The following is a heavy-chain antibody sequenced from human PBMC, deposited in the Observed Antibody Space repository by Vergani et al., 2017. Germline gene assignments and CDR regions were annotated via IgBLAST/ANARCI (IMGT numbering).Heavy chain of an antibody. Sequence: QVQLQESGPGLVKPSQTLSLTCTVSGGSISSGGYYWSWFRQHPGKGLEWIGYIYYSGSTYYNPSLKSRVTISVDTSKNQFSLKLSSVTAADTAVYYCARGLAAAGSNYYYGMDVWGQGTTVTVSS. CDR3: ARGLAAAGSNYYYGMDV. V-gene: IGHV4-31*03. J-gene: IGHJ6*02. CDR1: GGSISSGGYY. D-gene: IGHD6-13*01. CDR2: IYYSGST.